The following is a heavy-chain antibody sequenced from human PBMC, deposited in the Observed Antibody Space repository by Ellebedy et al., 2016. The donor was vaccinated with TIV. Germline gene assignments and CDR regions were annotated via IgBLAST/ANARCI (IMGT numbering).Heavy chain of an antibody. J-gene: IGHJ4*02. Sequence: AASVKVSCKTSGYIFTTYASSWVRQAPGQGFEWMGWITTYNGNTEYEQKLQGRFTVTTDTSTSTVYMELRSLRSDDTAVYYCARGLYWGQGTLVTVSS. CDR1: GYIFTTYA. V-gene: IGHV1-18*01. CDR2: ITTYNGNT. CDR3: ARGLY.